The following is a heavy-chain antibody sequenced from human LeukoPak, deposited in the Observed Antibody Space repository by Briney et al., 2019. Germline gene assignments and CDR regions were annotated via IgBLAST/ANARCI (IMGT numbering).Heavy chain of an antibody. Sequence: GGSLRFSCAASGFTFSSYVMHWVRQAPGKGLEWVAVIWHGGSNENYADSVKGRFTISRDNSKNTLYLQMTSLRAEDTAVYYCARDLGLSPFDYWGQGTLVTVSS. CDR3: ARDLGLSPFDY. CDR2: IWHGGSNE. D-gene: IGHD7-27*01. CDR1: GFTFSSYV. V-gene: IGHV3-33*01. J-gene: IGHJ4*02.